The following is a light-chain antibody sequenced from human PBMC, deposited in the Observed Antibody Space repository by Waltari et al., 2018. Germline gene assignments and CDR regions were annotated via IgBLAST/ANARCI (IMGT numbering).Light chain of an antibody. CDR3: QQYYSTPRT. CDR1: QSVLNSSNNKNS. V-gene: IGKV4-1*01. Sequence: DIVMTQSPVSLAVSLGERATIKCKSRQSVLNSSNNKNSLAWYQQTPGQPPKLLIYWASTRESGVPDRFSGSGSGTDFTLTISSLQAEDVALYYCQQYYSTPRTFGQGTKVEIK. CDR2: WAS. J-gene: IGKJ1*01.